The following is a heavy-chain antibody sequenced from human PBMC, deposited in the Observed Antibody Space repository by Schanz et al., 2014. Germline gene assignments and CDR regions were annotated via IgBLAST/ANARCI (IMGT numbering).Heavy chain of an antibody. D-gene: IGHD6-13*01. Sequence: VQLVESGGGLAQPGGSLRLSCAASGFTFSNYAMNWVRQAPGKGLKWVSGIRGSGGSTYYADSVKGRFTISRDNSKNKLYLRMNSLRAEDTAVYYCAKEFSSSWWYGMDVWGQGTTVTVSS. CDR1: GFTFSNYA. J-gene: IGHJ6*02. CDR3: AKEFSSSWWYGMDV. V-gene: IGHV3-23*04. CDR2: IRGSGGST.